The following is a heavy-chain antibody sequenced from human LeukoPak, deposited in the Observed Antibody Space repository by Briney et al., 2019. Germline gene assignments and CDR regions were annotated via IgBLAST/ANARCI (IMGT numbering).Heavy chain of an antibody. Sequence: GGSLRLSCAASGFTFSSYWMSWVRQAPGKGLEWVANIKQDGSEKYYVDSVKGRFTISRDNAKNSLYLQMNSLRAEDTAVYYCARDIVVVPAAILGVYYYGMDVWGKGTTVTVSS. D-gene: IGHD2-2*02. CDR1: GFTFSSYW. J-gene: IGHJ6*04. CDR2: IKQDGSEK. V-gene: IGHV3-7*01. CDR3: ARDIVVVPAAILGVYYYGMDV.